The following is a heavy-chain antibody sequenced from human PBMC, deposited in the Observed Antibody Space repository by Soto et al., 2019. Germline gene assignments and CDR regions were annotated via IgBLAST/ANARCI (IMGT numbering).Heavy chain of an antibody. CDR2: ISSYNSYNGDT. Sequence: QVKLVQSGADLKKPGASVQVSCKTSGYTFSNYAINWVRQAPGQGLEWMGWISSYNSYNGDTKYARMLQDRLTMTIDTSTATAYMELRSLRSDDTAVYYCARSELERGEVGYYGMDVWGQGTTVTVSS. CDR1: GYTFSNYA. V-gene: IGHV1-18*04. CDR3: ARSELERGEVGYYGMDV. D-gene: IGHD3-16*01. J-gene: IGHJ6*02.